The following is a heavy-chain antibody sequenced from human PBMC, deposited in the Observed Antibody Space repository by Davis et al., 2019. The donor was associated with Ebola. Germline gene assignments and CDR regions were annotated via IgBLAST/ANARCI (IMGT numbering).Heavy chain of an antibody. J-gene: IGHJ4*02. D-gene: IGHD3-3*01. CDR1: GGSFSGYY. CDR2: IYYSGST. Sequence: PSETLSLTCAVYGGSFSGYYWSWIRQPPGKGLEWIGSIYYSGSTYYNPSLKSRVTISVDTSKNQFSLKLSSVTAADTAVYYCARRDGSFWSGYYFDYWGQGTLVTVSS. CDR3: ARRDGSFWSGYYFDY. V-gene: IGHV4-34*01.